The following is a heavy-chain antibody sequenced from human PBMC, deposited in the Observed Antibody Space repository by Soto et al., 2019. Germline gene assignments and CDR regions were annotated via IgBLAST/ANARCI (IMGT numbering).Heavy chain of an antibody. J-gene: IGHJ3*02. V-gene: IGHV4-30-4*01. CDR1: GGSMNSHDYY. CDR3: ARGEVRGAVDI. CDR2: IHNSGST. D-gene: IGHD3-10*01. Sequence: QDQLQESGPGLVKPSQTLSLTCTVSGGSMNSHDYYWSWIRQPPGKGLEWIGYIHNSGSTYYNPSLKSRVTISSDTSKNQFSLRLNSVTAADTALYYRARGEVRGAVDIWGQGTMVTVSS.